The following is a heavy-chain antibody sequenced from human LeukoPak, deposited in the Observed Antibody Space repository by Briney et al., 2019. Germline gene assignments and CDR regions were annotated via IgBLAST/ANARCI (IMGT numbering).Heavy chain of an antibody. CDR3: AKVYRVPGVSRSDYFDY. CDR1: GFTFSSYA. J-gene: IGHJ4*02. D-gene: IGHD3-10*01. Sequence: PGGSLRLSCAASGFTFSSYAMSWVRQAPRKGLEWVSAISGSGGSTYYADSAKGRFTISRDNSKNTLYLQMNSLRAEDTAVYYCAKVYRVPGVSRSDYFDYWGQGTLVTVSS. CDR2: ISGSGGST. V-gene: IGHV3-23*01.